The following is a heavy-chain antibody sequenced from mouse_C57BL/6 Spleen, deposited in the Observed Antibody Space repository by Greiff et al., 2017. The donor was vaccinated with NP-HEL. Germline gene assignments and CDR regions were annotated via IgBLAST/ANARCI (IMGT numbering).Heavy chain of an antibody. D-gene: IGHD3-1*01. CDR3: AREGGLRVFDY. CDR1: GYAFSSSW. V-gene: IGHV1-82*01. Sequence: QVQLQQSGPELVKPGASVKISCKASGYAFSSSWMNWVKQRPGKGLEWIGRIYPGDGDTNYNGKFKGKATLTADKSSSTAYMQLSSLTSEDSAVYFCAREGGLRVFDYWGQGTTLTVSS. CDR2: IYPGDGDT. J-gene: IGHJ2*01.